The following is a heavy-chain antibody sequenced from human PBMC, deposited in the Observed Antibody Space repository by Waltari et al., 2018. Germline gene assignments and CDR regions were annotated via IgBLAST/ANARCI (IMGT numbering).Heavy chain of an antibody. CDR3: ARDVNWNYGWFDP. CDR1: GFTFSSYA. CDR2: ISYDGSNK. V-gene: IGHV3-30-3*01. D-gene: IGHD1-7*01. J-gene: IGHJ5*02. Sequence: QVQLVESGGGVVQPGRSLRLSCAASGFTFSSYAMHWVRQAPGKGMEWVAVISYDGSNKYYADSVKGRFTISRDNSKNTLYLQMNSLRAEDTAVYYCARDVNWNYGWFDPWGQGTLVTVSS.